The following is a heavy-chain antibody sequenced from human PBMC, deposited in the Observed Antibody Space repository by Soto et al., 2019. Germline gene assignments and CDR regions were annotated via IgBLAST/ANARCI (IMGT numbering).Heavy chain of an antibody. D-gene: IGHD2-2*01. Sequence: ETLRLSCAASGFTFSSYAMSWVRQAPGKGLEWVSAISGSGGSTYYADSVKGRFTISRDNSKNTLYLQMNSLRAEDTAVYYCAKYCSSTSCYDMDVWGQGTTVTVSS. CDR3: AKYCSSTSCYDMDV. CDR2: ISGSGGST. J-gene: IGHJ6*02. CDR1: GFTFSSYA. V-gene: IGHV3-23*01.